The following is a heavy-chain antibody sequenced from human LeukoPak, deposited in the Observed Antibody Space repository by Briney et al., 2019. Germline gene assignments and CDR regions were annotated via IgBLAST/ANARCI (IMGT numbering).Heavy chain of an antibody. D-gene: IGHD6-13*01. Sequence: SETLSLTCTVSGGSISSSSYYWGWIRQPPGKGLEWIGSIYYSGSTYYNPSLKSRVTISVDTSKNQFSLKLSSVTAADTAVYYCARVGRLGIAAAGRIAFDIWGQGTMVTVSS. CDR3: ARVGRLGIAAAGRIAFDI. J-gene: IGHJ3*02. CDR2: IYYSGST. V-gene: IGHV4-39*07. CDR1: GGSISSSSYY.